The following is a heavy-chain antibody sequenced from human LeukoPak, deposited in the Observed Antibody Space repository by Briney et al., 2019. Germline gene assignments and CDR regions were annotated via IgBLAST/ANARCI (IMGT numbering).Heavy chain of an antibody. V-gene: IGHV3-23*01. CDR3: AKDLDSSGWYSNWFDP. Sequence: GGSLRLSCAASGFTVSGHPMSWVRQAPGKGLEWVSAISGSGGSTYYADSVKGRFTISRDNSKNTLYLQMNSLRAEDTAVYYCAKDLDSSGWYSNWFDPWGQGTLVTVSS. CDR2: ISGSGGST. CDR1: GFTVSGHP. J-gene: IGHJ5*02. D-gene: IGHD6-19*01.